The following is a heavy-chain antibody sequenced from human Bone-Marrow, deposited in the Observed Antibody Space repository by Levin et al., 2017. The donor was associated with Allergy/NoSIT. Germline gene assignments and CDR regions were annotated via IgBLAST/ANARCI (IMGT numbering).Heavy chain of an antibody. J-gene: IGHJ6*02. D-gene: IGHD2-21*02. CDR1: GYSFTSYW. V-gene: IGHV5-51*01. Sequence: GESLKISCKCSGYSFTSYWIDWVRQMPGKGLEWMGSIYPDDSNTRYSPSFQGQVTFSADKSINPAYLPWSSLKASDTAIYYCTMVPYDFHYYGMDIWGQGTTVTVS. CDR2: IYPDDSNT. CDR3: TMVPYDFHYYGMDI.